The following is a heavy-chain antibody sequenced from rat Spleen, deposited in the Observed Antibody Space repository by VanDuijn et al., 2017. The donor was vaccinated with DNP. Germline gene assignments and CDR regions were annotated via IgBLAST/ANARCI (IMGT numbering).Heavy chain of an antibody. CDR3: ARPNYAGSYYYSYYFEY. CDR1: GNTFTSYY. J-gene: IGHJ2*01. Sequence: QVQLQQSGAELAKPGSSVKISCKASGNTFTSYYISWIKQTTGQGLECIGYINTGSGGTNYNEKFKGKATLTVDKSSSTAFMQLSSLTPDDSAVYYCARPNYAGSYYYSYYFEYWGQGVMVTVSS. V-gene: IGHV1-43*01. CDR2: INTGSGGT. D-gene: IGHD1-12*02.